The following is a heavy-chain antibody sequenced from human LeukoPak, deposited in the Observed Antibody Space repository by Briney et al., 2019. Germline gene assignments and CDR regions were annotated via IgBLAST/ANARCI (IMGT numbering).Heavy chain of an antibody. Sequence: KSGGSLRLSCAASGFTFSSYNMNWVRQAPGKGLEWVSSITSSSSYIYYADSVKGRFTISRDNAKNSLYLQMNSLRAEDTAVYYCARVYCSSGICYSFDSWGQGTVVTVSS. CDR2: ITSSSSYI. J-gene: IGHJ4*02. V-gene: IGHV3-21*01. CDR1: GFTFSSYN. D-gene: IGHD2-15*01. CDR3: ARVYCSSGICYSFDS.